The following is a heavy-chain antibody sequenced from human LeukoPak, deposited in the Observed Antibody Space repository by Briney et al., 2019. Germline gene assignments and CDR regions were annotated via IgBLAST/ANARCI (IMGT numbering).Heavy chain of an antibody. Sequence: GGSLRLSCAASEFIVSINYMTWVRQAPGKGLEWVSLIYSRGDTKYADSVKGRFTVSRDNSKNTLYLQMSSLRTEDTAVYYCARDQYSSGWEYYFDYWGQGTLVTVSS. V-gene: IGHV3-66*01. J-gene: IGHJ4*02. CDR3: ARDQYSSGWEYYFDY. CDR1: EFIVSINY. D-gene: IGHD6-19*01. CDR2: IYSRGDT.